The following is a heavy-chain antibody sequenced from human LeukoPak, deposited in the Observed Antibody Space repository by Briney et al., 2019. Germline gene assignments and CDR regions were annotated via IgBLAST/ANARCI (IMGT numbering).Heavy chain of an antibody. Sequence: ASVKVSCKASGYTFTSYGISWVRQAPGQGLEWMGWISAYNGNTNYAQKLQGRVTITRNTSISTAYMELSSLRSEDTAVYYCATVRREIRYCSGGSCSTPLEYYYYYMDVWGKGTTVTVSS. CDR1: GYTFTSYG. V-gene: IGHV1-18*01. D-gene: IGHD2-15*01. CDR3: ATVRREIRYCSGGSCSTPLEYYYYYMDV. CDR2: ISAYNGNT. J-gene: IGHJ6*03.